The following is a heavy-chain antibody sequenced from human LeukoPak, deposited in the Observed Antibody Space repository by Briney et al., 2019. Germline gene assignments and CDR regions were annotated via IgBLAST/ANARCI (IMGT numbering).Heavy chain of an antibody. V-gene: IGHV3-21*01. Sequence: PGGSLRLSCAASGFTFSSYSMNWVRQAPGKGLEWVSSISSSSSYIYYADSVKGRFTISRDNAKNSLYLQMNSLRAEDTAVYYCARVVITMVRGVIPGWFDPWGQGTLVTVSS. CDR2: ISSSSSYI. D-gene: IGHD3-10*01. J-gene: IGHJ5*02. CDR1: GFTFSSYS. CDR3: ARVVITMVRGVIPGWFDP.